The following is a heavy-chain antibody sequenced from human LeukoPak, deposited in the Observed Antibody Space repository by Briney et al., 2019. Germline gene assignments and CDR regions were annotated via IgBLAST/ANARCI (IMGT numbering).Heavy chain of an antibody. D-gene: IGHD1-26*01. CDR3: ARDQGGGWYFDV. CDR1: GFTFSSHW. V-gene: IGHV3-7*05. Sequence: GLSLRLSCAASGFTFSSHWMSWVRQAPGKGLEWVATITQDGSAIYYVDSVKGRFTISRDNAKNSLYQQMNSLRVEDTAVYYCARDQGGGWYFDVWGRGTLVTVSS. J-gene: IGHJ2*01. CDR2: ITQDGSAI.